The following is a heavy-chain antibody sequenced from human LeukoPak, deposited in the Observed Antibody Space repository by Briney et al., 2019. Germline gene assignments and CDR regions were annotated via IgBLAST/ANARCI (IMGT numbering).Heavy chain of an antibody. CDR1: GGSFSGYY. J-gene: IGHJ3*02. V-gene: IGHV4-34*01. Sequence: PSETLSLTCAVYGGSFSGYYWSWIRQPPGKGLEWIGEINHSGSTNYNPSLKSRVTISVDTSKNQFSLKLSSVTAADTAVYYCARGTGSYTPGDAFGIWGQGTMVTVSS. D-gene: IGHD1-26*01. CDR2: INHSGST. CDR3: ARGTGSYTPGDAFGI.